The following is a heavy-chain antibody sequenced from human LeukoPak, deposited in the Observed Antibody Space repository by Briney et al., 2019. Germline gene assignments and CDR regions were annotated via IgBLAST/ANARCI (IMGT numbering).Heavy chain of an antibody. D-gene: IGHD2-15*01. CDR3: ARDEKKYCSGGSCPAYFDY. V-gene: IGHV1-18*01. CDR1: GYNFRHYG. Sequence: ASVKVSCKXSGYNFRHYGISWVRQAPGQGLEWMAWISGGYNGDSNDALKLRGRLTMTTDTSTSTAYMELRSLRSDDTAVYYCARDEKKYCSGGSCPAYFDYWGQGTLVTVSS. CDR2: ISGGYNGDS. J-gene: IGHJ4*02.